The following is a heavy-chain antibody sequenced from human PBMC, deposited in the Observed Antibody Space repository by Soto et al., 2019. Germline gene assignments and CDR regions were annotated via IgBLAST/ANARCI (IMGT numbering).Heavy chain of an antibody. V-gene: IGHV3-23*01. CDR3: AKSFPIVVVITRSWVFDY. CDR1: GFTFSSYA. CDR2: ISGSGGST. J-gene: IGHJ4*02. D-gene: IGHD3-22*01. Sequence: EVQLLESGGGLVQPGGSLRLSCAASGFTFSSYAMSWVRQAPGKGLEWVSAISGSGGSTYYADSVKGRFTISRDNSKNTLFLQMNSLRAEDTAVYYCAKSFPIVVVITRSWVFDYWGQGTLVTVSS.